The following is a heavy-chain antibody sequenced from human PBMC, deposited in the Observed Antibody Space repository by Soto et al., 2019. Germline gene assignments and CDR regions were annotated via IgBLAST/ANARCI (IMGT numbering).Heavy chain of an antibody. J-gene: IGHJ4*02. CDR2: ISGSGCST. CDR3: AKAGVRIVVVTAIKYYFDY. D-gene: IGHD2-21*02. Sequence: GGSLRLSCAASGFTFSSYAMSWVRQAPGKGLEWVSAISGSGCSTYYADSVKGRFTISRDNSKNTLYLQMNSLRAEDTAVYYCAKAGVRIVVVTAIKYYFDYWGQGTLVTVSS. CDR1: GFTFSSYA. V-gene: IGHV3-23*01.